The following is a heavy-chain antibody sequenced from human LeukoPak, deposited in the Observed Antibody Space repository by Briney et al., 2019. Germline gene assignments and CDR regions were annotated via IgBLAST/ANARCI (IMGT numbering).Heavy chain of an antibody. D-gene: IGHD5-12*01. V-gene: IGHV3-66*01. Sequence: AGSLTLSCAVSGFTFDEYSMHWVRQAPGKGMEWVSLTYSGGSPYYAESVKGRFTISRENSKNTLFLQMNSLRAEDTAVYYWARGPSGYHNPGGQGTLVTVSS. CDR1: GFTFDEYS. J-gene: IGHJ4*02. CDR2: TYSGGSP. CDR3: ARGPSGYHNP.